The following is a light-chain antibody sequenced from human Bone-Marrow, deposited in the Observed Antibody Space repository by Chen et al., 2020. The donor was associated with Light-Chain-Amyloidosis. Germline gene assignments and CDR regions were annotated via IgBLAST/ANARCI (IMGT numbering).Light chain of an antibody. CDR1: NIGSPS. CDR3: QVWDRSSDRPV. V-gene: IGLV3-21*02. J-gene: IGLJ3*02. CDR2: DDS. Sequence: SYVLPQPSSVSVAPGQPATTACGGINIGSPSLHWSQQTPAQAPLLVVYDDSDRPSGIPERLSGSNSGNTATLTISRVEAGDEADYYCQVWDRSSDRPVFGGGTKLTVL.